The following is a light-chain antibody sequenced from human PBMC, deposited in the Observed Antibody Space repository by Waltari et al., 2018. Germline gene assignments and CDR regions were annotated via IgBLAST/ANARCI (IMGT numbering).Light chain of an antibody. CDR3: SSYTSSSTLYV. J-gene: IGLJ1*01. CDR1: SSDVGVYNY. V-gene: IGLV2-14*01. Sequence: QSALTQPASVSGSPGQSIIISCTGTSSDVGVYNYVSWYQQHPGKAPKLMIYDVSKRPPGVSTRFSGSTSGTTASLTISGLQAEDEADYYCSSYTSSSTLYVFGTGTKVTVL. CDR2: DVS.